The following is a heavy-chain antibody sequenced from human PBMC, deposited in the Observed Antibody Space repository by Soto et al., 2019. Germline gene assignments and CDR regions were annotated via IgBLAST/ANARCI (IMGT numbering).Heavy chain of an antibody. D-gene: IGHD2-2*01. CDR2: INAGNGNT. CDR1: GYTFTSYA. V-gene: IGHV1-3*01. J-gene: IGHJ6*02. Sequence: QVQLVQSGAEVKKPGASVKVSCKASGYTFTSYAMHWVRQAPGQRLEWMGWINAGNGNTKYSQKFQGRVTITRDTSASTAYMELSSLRSEDTAVYYCARVLSMPTGYYYYGMDVWGQGTTVTVSS. CDR3: ARVLSMPTGYYYYGMDV.